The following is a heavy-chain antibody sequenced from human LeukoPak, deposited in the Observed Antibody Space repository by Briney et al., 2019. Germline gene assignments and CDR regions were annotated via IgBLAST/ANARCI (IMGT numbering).Heavy chain of an antibody. Sequence: SETLSLTCTVSGVSISSYYWSWIRQPPGKGLEWIGYIFYSGNTIYNPPLRSRVTISADTSKNHFSLRLRSVTAAGTAVYYCARLAAISGSDYPDDWGQGTLVTVSS. CDR3: ARLAAISGSDYPDD. D-gene: IGHD1-26*01. V-gene: IGHV4-59*08. CDR2: IFYSGNT. J-gene: IGHJ4*02. CDR1: GVSISSYY.